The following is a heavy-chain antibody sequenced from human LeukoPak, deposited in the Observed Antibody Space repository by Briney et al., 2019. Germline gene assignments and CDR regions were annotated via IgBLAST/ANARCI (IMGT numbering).Heavy chain of an antibody. Sequence: SETLSLTCTVSGGSISSHYWSWIRQPPGKGLEWIGYIYYSGSTNYNPSLKSRVTISVDTSKNQFSLKLSSVTAADTAVYYCARGGSIAARPANWFDPWGQGTLVTVSS. CDR2: IYYSGST. D-gene: IGHD6-6*01. CDR1: GGSISSHY. V-gene: IGHV4-59*11. CDR3: ARGGSIAARPANWFDP. J-gene: IGHJ5*02.